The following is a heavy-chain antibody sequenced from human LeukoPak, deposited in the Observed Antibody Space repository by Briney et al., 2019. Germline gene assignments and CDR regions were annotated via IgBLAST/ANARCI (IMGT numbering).Heavy chain of an antibody. V-gene: IGHV3-30*18. D-gene: IGHD3-22*01. J-gene: IGHJ3*02. CDR3: AKNFYDSSGYYYDAFDI. Sequence: GGSLRLSCAASGFTFSSYGMQWVRQAPGKGLEWVAVISSDGSNKYYADSVKGRFTISRDNSKNTLYLQMNSLRAEDTAVYYCAKNFYDSSGYYYDAFDIWGQGTMVTVSS. CDR1: GFTFSSYG. CDR2: ISSDGSNK.